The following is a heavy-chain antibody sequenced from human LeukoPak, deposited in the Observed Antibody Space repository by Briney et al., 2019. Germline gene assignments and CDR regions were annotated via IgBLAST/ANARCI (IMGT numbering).Heavy chain of an antibody. CDR2: TYYRSKWYY. J-gene: IGHJ4*02. V-gene: IGHV6-1*01. Sequence: SQTLSLTCALSGDSVSSNSAAWNWIRQSPSRGLEWLGGTYYRSKWYYDYAVAVKSRISINPDTSKNQFSLQLSSVTPEDTAVYYCARDPVGGSTIFDYWGQGTLVTVSS. D-gene: IGHD1-26*01. CDR3: ARDPVGGSTIFDY. CDR1: GDSVSSNSAA.